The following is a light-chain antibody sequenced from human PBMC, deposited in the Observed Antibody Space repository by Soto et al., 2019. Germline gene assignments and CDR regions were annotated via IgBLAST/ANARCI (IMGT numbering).Light chain of an antibody. Sequence: ENVLTQSPGTLSLSPGERATLSCRASEIVSSSYLAWYQQKPGQAPRLLIYGASNRATGIPDRFSGSVSGTDFTLTITWLEPEDFAVFYCQQYGSSEIIFGQGTRLEIK. CDR3: QQYGSSEII. J-gene: IGKJ5*01. CDR2: GAS. CDR1: EIVSSSY. V-gene: IGKV3-20*01.